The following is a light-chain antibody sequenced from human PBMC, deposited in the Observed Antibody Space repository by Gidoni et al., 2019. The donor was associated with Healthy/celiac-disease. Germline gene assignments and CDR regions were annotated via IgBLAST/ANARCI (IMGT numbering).Light chain of an antibody. J-gene: IGKJ1*01. CDR1: QSVSSN. CDR2: GAS. V-gene: IGKV3-15*01. CDR3: QQYNNWPWT. Sequence: EIVMTQSPATLSVSPGERATLSCRASQSVSSNLAWYQPKPGQAPRLLIDGASTRATGIPARFSGSGSGTEFTLTISSLQSEDFAVYYCQQYNNWPWTFGQGTKVEIK.